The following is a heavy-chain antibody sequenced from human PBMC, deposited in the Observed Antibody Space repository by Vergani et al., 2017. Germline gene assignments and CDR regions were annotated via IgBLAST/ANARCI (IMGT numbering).Heavy chain of an antibody. CDR2: IYTSGST. CDR1: GGSISSYY. Sequence: QVQLQESGPGLVKPSETLSLTCTVSGGSISSYYWSWIRQPAGKGLEWIGRIYTSGSTNYNPSLKSRVTISVDTSKNQFSLKLSSVTAADTAVYYCARSSCSSTSCPDAFDIWGQGTMVTVSS. J-gene: IGHJ3*02. V-gene: IGHV4-4*07. D-gene: IGHD2-2*01. CDR3: ARSSCSSTSCPDAFDI.